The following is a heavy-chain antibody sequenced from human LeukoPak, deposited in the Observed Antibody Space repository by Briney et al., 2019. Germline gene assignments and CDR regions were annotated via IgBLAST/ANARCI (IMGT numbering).Heavy chain of an antibody. D-gene: IGHD3-22*01. CDR2: IIPIFGTA. CDR1: GGTFSSYA. V-gene: IGHV1-69*05. Sequence: SAKVSCKASGGTFSSYAISWVRQAPGQGLEWMGGIIPIFGTANYAQKFQGRVTITTDKSTSTAYMELSSLRSEDTAVYYCARALYPGYYYDSSGYYWWGQGTLVTVSS. CDR3: ARALYPGYYYDSSGYYW. J-gene: IGHJ4*02.